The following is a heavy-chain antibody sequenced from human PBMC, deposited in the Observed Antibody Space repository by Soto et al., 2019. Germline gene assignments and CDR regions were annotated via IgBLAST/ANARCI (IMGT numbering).Heavy chain of an antibody. J-gene: IGHJ4*02. CDR3: AGSSLPVKIGF. Sequence: PGGSLRLSCAVSGFTVSTNYMSWVRQAPGKGLEWVSVIYSGGSTYYSDSVKGRFTISRDKSKNTVYLQMNSLRAEDTAVYYCAGSSLPVKIGFWGQGTLVTVSS. D-gene: IGHD3-10*01. V-gene: IGHV3-53*01. CDR1: GFTVSTNY. CDR2: IYSGGST.